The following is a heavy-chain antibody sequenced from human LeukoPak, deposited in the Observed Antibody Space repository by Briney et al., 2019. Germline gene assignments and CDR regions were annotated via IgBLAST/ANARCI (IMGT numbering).Heavy chain of an antibody. J-gene: IGHJ4*02. CDR1: GGSISSYL. V-gene: IGHV4-59*12. CDR2: IYYSGST. Sequence: SETLSLTCTVSGGSISSYLWSWIRQPPGKGLEWIGYIYYSGSTDYNPSLKSRVTILVDTSKNQFSLKLSSVTAADTAVYYCARDRIAVAGMNYFDYWGQGTLVTVSS. CDR3: ARDRIAVAGMNYFDY. D-gene: IGHD6-19*01.